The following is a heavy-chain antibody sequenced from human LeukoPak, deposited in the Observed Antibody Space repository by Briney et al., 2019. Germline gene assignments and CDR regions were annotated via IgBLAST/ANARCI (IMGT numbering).Heavy chain of an antibody. CDR1: GFTFTTYA. J-gene: IGHJ6*03. Sequence: GASVKVSCKASGFTFTTYAMHWVRQAPGQRLEWMGWINAGNDNTKYSQKFQGRVTITRNTSISTAYMELSSLRSEDTAVYYCARGLYDFWSGSYYYYYYMDVWGKGTTVTVSS. V-gene: IGHV1-3*01. D-gene: IGHD3-3*01. CDR3: ARGLYDFWSGSYYYYYYMDV. CDR2: INAGNDNT.